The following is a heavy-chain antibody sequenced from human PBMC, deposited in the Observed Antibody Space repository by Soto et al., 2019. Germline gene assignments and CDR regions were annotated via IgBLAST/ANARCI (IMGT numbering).Heavy chain of an antibody. CDR3: AKDGGGGYQPPNYYYYGLDV. J-gene: IGHJ6*02. CDR2: ISYDGINK. CDR1: GFSFSTHG. D-gene: IGHD2-21*01. V-gene: IGHV3-30*18. Sequence: GGSLRLSCAASGFSFSTHGMHWVRQAPGKGLEWVAVISYDGINKDYADSVEGRLTISRDNSKNTLYLQLDSLRIDDTGIYYCAKDGGGGYQPPNYYYYGLDVWGQGTTVTVSS.